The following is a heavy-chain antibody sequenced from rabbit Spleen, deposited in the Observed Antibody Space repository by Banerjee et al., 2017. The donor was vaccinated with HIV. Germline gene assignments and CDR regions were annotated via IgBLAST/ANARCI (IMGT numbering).Heavy chain of an antibody. J-gene: IGHJ4*01. V-gene: IGHV1S40*01. CDR3: ARDSGSNGPYYFDL. Sequence: QQVVEYGGGLVKPGASLTLTCTASGFSFSSSYDMCWVRQAPGKGLEWIGCIYTGNGKTYYAGWAKGRFTISKASSTTVTLQMTSLTAADTATYFCARDSGSNGPYYFDLWGPGTLVTVS. CDR2: IYTGNGKT. CDR1: GFSFSSSYD. D-gene: IGHD4-2*01.